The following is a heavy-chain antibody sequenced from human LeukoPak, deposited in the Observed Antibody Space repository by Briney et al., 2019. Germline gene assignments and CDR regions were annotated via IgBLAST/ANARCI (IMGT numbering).Heavy chain of an antibody. V-gene: IGHV4-4*07. Sequence: PSETLSLTCTVSGGSISSYYWSWIRQPAGKGLEWIGRIYTSGSTNYNPSLKSRVTMSVDTSKNQFSLKLSSVTAADTAVYYCSRDRTVPFYYYDSSGYYFGNWFDPWGQRTLVTVSS. J-gene: IGHJ5*02. CDR2: IYTSGST. D-gene: IGHD3-22*01. CDR1: GGSISSYY. CDR3: SRDRTVPFYYYDSSGYYFGNWFDP.